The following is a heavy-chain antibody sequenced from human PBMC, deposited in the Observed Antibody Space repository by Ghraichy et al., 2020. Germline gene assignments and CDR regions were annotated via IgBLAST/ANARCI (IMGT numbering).Heavy chain of an antibody. CDR3: ARDRRENYYGPGTYYYGMDV. CDR1: GFTFNRYS. Sequence: GGSPRLSCVGSGFTFNRYSITWVRQAPGKGLEWVSCISSSGAYTYYADSVKGRFTISRDNAQNSLSLQMNSLSAEDTAVYYCARDRRENYYGPGTYYYGMDVWGQGTTVTVSS. J-gene: IGHJ6*02. V-gene: IGHV3-21*01. CDR2: ISSSGAYT. D-gene: IGHD3-10*01.